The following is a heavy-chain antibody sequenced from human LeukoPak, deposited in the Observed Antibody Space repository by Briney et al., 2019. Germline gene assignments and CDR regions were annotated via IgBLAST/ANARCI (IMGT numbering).Heavy chain of an antibody. D-gene: IGHD1-26*01. Sequence: GGSLRLSCAASGFTFSNCAMHWVRQAPGKGLEWVAVISYDGSNKYYVDPVKGRFTISRDNFKNTMYLQMSSLSIDDRAVYYCAKGGRVVGAPSDYWGQGTLVTVSS. J-gene: IGHJ4*02. CDR1: GFTFSNCA. CDR3: AKGGRVVGAPSDY. CDR2: ISYDGSNK. V-gene: IGHV3-30*18.